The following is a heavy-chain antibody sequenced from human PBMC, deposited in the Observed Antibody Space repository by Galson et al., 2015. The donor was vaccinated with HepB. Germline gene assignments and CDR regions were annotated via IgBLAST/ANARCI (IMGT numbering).Heavy chain of an antibody. CDR1: GYTFSNYY. CDR3: ATEGVATLYYFDY. D-gene: IGHD5-12*01. Sequence: SVKVSCKASGYTFSNYYIHWVRQAPGQGLEWMGMINPSSGTTAYAQKFQGRVTMTRDTSTSTVYMELNRLRSEDTAVYYCATEGVATLYYFDYWGQGTLVTVSS. CDR2: INPSSGTT. J-gene: IGHJ4*02. V-gene: IGHV1-46*03.